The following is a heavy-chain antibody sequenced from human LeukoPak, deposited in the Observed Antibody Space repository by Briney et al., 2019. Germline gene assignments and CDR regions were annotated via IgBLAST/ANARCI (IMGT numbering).Heavy chain of an antibody. V-gene: IGHV4-59*01. Sequence: SETLSLTCTVSGGSISSYYWSWIRQPPGKGLEWIGYIYYSGSTNYNPSLKSRVTISVDTSKNQFSLKLSSVTAADTAVYYCARESYGSGKVIGFYYYMDVWGKGTTVTVSS. D-gene: IGHD3-10*01. CDR3: ARESYGSGKVIGFYYYMDV. CDR1: GGSISSYY. CDR2: IYYSGST. J-gene: IGHJ6*03.